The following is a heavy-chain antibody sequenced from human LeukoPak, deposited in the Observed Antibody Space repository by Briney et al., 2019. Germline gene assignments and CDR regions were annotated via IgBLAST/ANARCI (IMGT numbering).Heavy chain of an antibody. V-gene: IGHV3-9*01. CDR3: AKGDCSSTSCTRAFDY. CDR1: GFTFDDYA. Sequence: GRSLRLSCAASGFTFDDYAMHWVRQAPGKGLEGVSCISWNSGSIGYADSVKGRFTISRDNAKNSLYLQMNSLRAEDTALYYCAKGDCSSTSCTRAFDYWGQGTLVTVSS. D-gene: IGHD2-2*01. CDR2: ISWNSGSI. J-gene: IGHJ4*02.